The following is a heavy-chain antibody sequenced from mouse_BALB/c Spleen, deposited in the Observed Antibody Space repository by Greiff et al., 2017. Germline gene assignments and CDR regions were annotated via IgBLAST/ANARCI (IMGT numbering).Heavy chain of an antibody. CDR3: ARGDYGSWFAY. CDR2: IWAGGST. CDR1: GFSLTSYG. V-gene: IGHV2-9*02. Sequence: VKLMESGPGLVAPSQSLSITCTVSGFSLTSYGVHWVRQPPGKGLEWLGVIWAGGSTNYNSALMSRLSISKDNSKSQVFLKMNSLQTDDTAMYYCARGDYGSWFAYWGQGTLVTVSA. D-gene: IGHD1-2*01. J-gene: IGHJ3*01.